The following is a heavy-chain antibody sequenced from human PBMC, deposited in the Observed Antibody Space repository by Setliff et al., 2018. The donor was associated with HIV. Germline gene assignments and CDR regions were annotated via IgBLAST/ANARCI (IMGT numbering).Heavy chain of an antibody. Sequence: SETLSLTCTVSGGSITSSNWWSWVRQPPGKGLEWIGEIYHNGSTNYNPSLKSRVTISADTSNNQFSLRLTSMTAADTAVYYCAKTSVGATGLYAFDIWGQGTMVTVSS. J-gene: IGHJ3*02. CDR1: GGSITSSNW. CDR3: AKTSVGATGLYAFDI. D-gene: IGHD1-26*01. V-gene: IGHV4-4*02. CDR2: IYHNGST.